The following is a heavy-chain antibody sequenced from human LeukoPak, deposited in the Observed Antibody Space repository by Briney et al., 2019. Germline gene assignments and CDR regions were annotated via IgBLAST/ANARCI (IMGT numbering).Heavy chain of an antibody. CDR3: AKCAESYGNDAFDM. Sequence: GGSLRLSCAACGFTFSSYSMSWVRQAPGKGLEWVSSISGSGGRIDYADSVKGRFTISRDNSKSTMYLQMNSLRVEDTAVYYCAKCAESYGNDAFDMWGPGTMVTVSS. D-gene: IGHD3-16*01. V-gene: IGHV3-23*01. CDR2: ISGSGGRI. CDR1: GFTFSSYS. J-gene: IGHJ3*02.